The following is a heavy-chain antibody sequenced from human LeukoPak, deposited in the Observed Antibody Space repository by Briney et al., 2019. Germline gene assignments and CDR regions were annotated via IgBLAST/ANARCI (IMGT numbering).Heavy chain of an antibody. CDR1: GFTFSSYA. D-gene: IGHD3-22*01. J-gene: IGHJ6*02. CDR2: ISGSGTNT. Sequence: GGSLRLSCAASGFTFSSYAMSWVRQAPGKGLEWVSAISGSGTNTYYADSVKGRFSIPRDNSKNTLYLQMNSLRAEDTAVYYCAKQGVSSGYYSPFYYYYGMDVWGQGTTVTVSS. CDR3: AKQGVSSGYYSPFYYYYGMDV. V-gene: IGHV3-23*01.